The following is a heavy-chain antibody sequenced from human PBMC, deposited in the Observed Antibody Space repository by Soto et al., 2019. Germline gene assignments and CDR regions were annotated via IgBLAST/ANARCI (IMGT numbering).Heavy chain of an antibody. CDR1: GGSFSGYY. CDR3: ARGLILWYSSPVLSKMDV. D-gene: IGHD6-13*01. V-gene: IGHV4-34*01. Sequence: QVQLQQWGAGLLKPSETLSLTCAVYGGSFSGYYWSWIRQPPGKGLEWIGEINHSGSTNYNPSLKSRVTISVDTSKNQFSLKLSSVTAADTAVYYCARGLILWYSSPVLSKMDVWGKGTTVTVSS. J-gene: IGHJ6*04. CDR2: INHSGST.